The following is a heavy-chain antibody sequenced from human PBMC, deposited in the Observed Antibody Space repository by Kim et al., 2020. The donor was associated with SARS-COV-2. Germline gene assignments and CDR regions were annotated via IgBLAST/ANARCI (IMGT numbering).Heavy chain of an antibody. CDR3: ATDQPCTNGVCPPRRRWYFDL. V-gene: IGHV3-11*06. Sequence: GGSLRLSCAASGFTFSDYYMSWIRQAPGKGLEWVSYISSSSSYTNYADSVKGRFTISRDNAKNSLYLQMNSLRAEDTAVYYCATDQPCTNGVCPPRRRWYFDLWGRGTLVTVSS. CDR1: GFTFSDYY. CDR2: ISSSSSYT. J-gene: IGHJ2*01. D-gene: IGHD2-8*01.